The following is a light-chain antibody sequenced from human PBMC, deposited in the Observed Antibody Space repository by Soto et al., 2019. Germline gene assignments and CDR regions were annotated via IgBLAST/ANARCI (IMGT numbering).Light chain of an antibody. Sequence: QSALTQPASVSGSPGQSITISCTGTSSDVGGYNSVSWYQQHPGKAPKLMIYEVSNRPSGVSNRFSGSKSGNTASLTISGLQAEDEADYYCSSYTSSSTGVFGGGTKVTVL. CDR3: SSYTSSSTGV. CDR1: SSDVGGYNS. CDR2: EVS. V-gene: IGLV2-14*01. J-gene: IGLJ3*02.